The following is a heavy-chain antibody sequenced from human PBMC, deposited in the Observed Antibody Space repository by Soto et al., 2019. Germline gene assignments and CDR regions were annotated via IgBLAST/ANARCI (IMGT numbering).Heavy chain of an antibody. D-gene: IGHD3-22*01. V-gene: IGHV4-30-4*01. J-gene: IGHJ6*03. CDR3: AGGGSIVVATRRLMDV. CDR2: IFYSGTT. Sequence: PSETLSLTCTVSGGSISSGNYYWSWIRQPPGKGMEWIGYIFYSGTTYYKPSLKSRATISVDTSKNQFSMKLSSLTAADAAVYYCAGGGSIVVATRRLMDVWGKGTTVTVSS. CDR1: GGSISSGNYY.